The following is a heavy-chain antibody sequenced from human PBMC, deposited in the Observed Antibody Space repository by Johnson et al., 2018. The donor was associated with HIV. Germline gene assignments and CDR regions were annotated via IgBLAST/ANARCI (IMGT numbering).Heavy chain of an antibody. CDR3: ASEYSYGSHDAFDI. CDR2: ISYDGSNK. J-gene: IGHJ3*02. V-gene: IGHV3-30-3*01. D-gene: IGHD5-18*01. CDR1: GFTFSSYA. Sequence: VQVLESGGGVVQPGRSLRLSCAASGFTFSSYAMHWVRQAPGKGLEWVAVISYDGSNKYYADSVKGRFTISRDNSKNTLYLQMNSLRAEDTAVYYCASEYSYGSHDAFDIWGQGTVVTVSS.